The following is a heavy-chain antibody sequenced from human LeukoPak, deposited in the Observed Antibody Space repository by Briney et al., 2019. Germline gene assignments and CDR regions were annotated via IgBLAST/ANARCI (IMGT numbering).Heavy chain of an antibody. J-gene: IGHJ5*02. D-gene: IGHD6-13*01. V-gene: IGHV1-2*02. Sequence: GASVKVSCKASGYTFTGYIMHWVRQALGQGLEWMGWINPNSGGTNYAQKFQGRVTMTRDTSISTAYMELSRLRSDDTAVYYCARGYSSSWYFNWFDPWGQGTLVTVSS. CDR2: INPNSGGT. CDR3: ARGYSSSWYFNWFDP. CDR1: GYTFTGYI.